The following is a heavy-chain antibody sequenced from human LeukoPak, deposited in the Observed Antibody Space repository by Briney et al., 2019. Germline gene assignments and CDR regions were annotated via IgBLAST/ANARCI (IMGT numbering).Heavy chain of an antibody. V-gene: IGHV3-30-3*01. J-gene: IGHJ6*02. Sequence: PGGSLRLSCAASGFTFSSYAMHWVRQAPGKGLEWVAVISYDGSNKYYADSVKGRFTTSRDNSKNTLYLQMNSLRAEDTAVYYCAKDTSITGTTSYYYYYYGMDVWGQGTTVTVSS. CDR2: ISYDGSNK. CDR3: AKDTSITGTTSYYYYYYGMDV. D-gene: IGHD1-7*01. CDR1: GFTFSSYA.